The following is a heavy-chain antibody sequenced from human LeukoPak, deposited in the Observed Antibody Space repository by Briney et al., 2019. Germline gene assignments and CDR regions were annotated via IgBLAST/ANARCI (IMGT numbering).Heavy chain of an antibody. CDR3: ASRPNLSIAAAGSIDY. Sequence: GGSLRLSCAASGFTFSSYAMHWVRQAPGKGLEWVAVISYDGSNKYYADSVKGRFTISRDNSKNTLYLQMNSLRAEDTVVYYCASRPNLSIAAAGSIDYWGQGTLVTVSS. CDR2: ISYDGSNK. V-gene: IGHV3-30*04. D-gene: IGHD6-13*01. CDR1: GFTFSSYA. J-gene: IGHJ4*02.